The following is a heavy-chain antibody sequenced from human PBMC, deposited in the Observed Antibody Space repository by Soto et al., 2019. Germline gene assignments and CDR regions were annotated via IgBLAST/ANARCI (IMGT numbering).Heavy chain of an antibody. CDR3: ARDLSPSYSGAPFDY. Sequence: EVQLVESGGGLVQPGGSLRLSCAASGFTFSSYWMHWVRQAPGKGLVWVSRINSHGSTNYADSVKSRYTISRDKPKNTLYLHINNLRPQDTAVYYCARDLSPSYSGAPFDYWGPGTLVTVSS. J-gene: IGHJ4*02. V-gene: IGHV3-74*01. CDR2: INSHGST. D-gene: IGHD1-26*01. CDR1: GFTFSSYW.